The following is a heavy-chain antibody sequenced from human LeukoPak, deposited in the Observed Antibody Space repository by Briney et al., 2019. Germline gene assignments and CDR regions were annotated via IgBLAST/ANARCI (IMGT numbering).Heavy chain of an antibody. CDR3: ARCRTTVTAMPGY. CDR1: GFTFSSYA. V-gene: IGHV3-30-3*01. J-gene: IGHJ4*02. Sequence: GGSLRLSCAASGFTFSSYAMHWVRQAPGKGLEWVAVISYDGSNKYYADSVKGRFTISRDNSKNTLYLQMNSLRAEDTAVYYCARCRTTVTAMPGYWGQGTLVTVSS. D-gene: IGHD4-17*01. CDR2: ISYDGSNK.